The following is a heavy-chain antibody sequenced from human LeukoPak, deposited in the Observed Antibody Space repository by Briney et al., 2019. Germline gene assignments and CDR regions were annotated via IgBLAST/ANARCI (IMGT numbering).Heavy chain of an antibody. V-gene: IGHV4-59*12. Sequence: LETLSLTCTVSGGSISSYYWSWIRQPPGKGLEWIAYIYYSGSTNYNPSLESRVTISVDTSKNQFSLKLSSVTAADTAVYYCARGGIVVVTHWGQGTLVTVSS. D-gene: IGHD3-22*01. J-gene: IGHJ1*01. CDR2: IYYSGST. CDR3: ARGGIVVVTH. CDR1: GGSISSYY.